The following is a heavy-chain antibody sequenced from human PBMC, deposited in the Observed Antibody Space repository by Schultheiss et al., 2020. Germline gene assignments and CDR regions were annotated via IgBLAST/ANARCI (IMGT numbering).Heavy chain of an antibody. J-gene: IGHJ6*03. CDR2: INSDGSST. CDR3: AIVRQSSSSWYYYYYYMDV. V-gene: IGHV3-74*01. CDR1: GFTFSSYW. Sequence: GGSLRLSCAASGFTFSSYWMHWVRQAPGKGLVWVSRINSDGSSTSYADSVKGRFTISRDNAKNTLYLQMNSLRAEDTAVYYCAIVRQSSSSWYYYYYYMDVWGKGTTVTASS. D-gene: IGHD6-13*01.